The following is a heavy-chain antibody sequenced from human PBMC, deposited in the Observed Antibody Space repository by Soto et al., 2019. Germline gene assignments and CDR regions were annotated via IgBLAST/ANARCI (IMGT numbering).Heavy chain of an antibody. CDR3: ARVLFGYYDSSGYYPWYFDY. J-gene: IGHJ4*02. CDR1: GGSISSYY. D-gene: IGHD3-22*01. V-gene: IGHV4-59*01. Sequence: SETLSLTCTVSGGSISSYYWSWIRQPPGKGLEWIGYIYYSGSTNYNPSLKSRVTISVDTSKNQFSLKLSSVTAADTAVYYCARVLFGYYDSSGYYPWYFDYWGQGTLVTVSS. CDR2: IYYSGST.